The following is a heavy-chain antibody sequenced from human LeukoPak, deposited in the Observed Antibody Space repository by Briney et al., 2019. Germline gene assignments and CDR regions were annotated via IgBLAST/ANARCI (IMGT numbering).Heavy chain of an antibody. CDR1: GFTFTDYG. D-gene: IGHD1-1*01. CDR3: AKEGTASKPSALDY. J-gene: IGHJ4*02. CDR2: IRYDGTIK. Sequence: PGGSLRLSCAASGFTFTDYGIHWVRQAPGKGLERVAFIRYDGTIKYYADSVKGRFTISRDNSRNTLYLQMNRLRTEDTPAYYCAKEGTASKPSALDYRGQGTLVTVSS. V-gene: IGHV3-30*02.